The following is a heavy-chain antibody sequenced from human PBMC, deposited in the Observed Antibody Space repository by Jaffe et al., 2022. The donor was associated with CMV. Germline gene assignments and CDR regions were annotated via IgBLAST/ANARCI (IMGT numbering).Heavy chain of an antibody. CDR3: ARVSGLFGAIDY. D-gene: IGHD3-16*01. Sequence: QVQLQESGPGLVKPSETLSLTCTVSGGSISSYYWSWIRQPPGKGLEWIGYIYYSGSTNYNPSLKSRVTISVDTSKNQFSLKLSSVTAADTAVYYCARVSGLFGAIDYWGQGTLVTVSS. CDR2: IYYSGST. V-gene: IGHV4-59*01. CDR1: GGSISSYY. J-gene: IGHJ4*02.